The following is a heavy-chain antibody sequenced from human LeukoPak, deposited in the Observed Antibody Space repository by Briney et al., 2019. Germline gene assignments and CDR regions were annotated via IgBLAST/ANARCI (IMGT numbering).Heavy chain of an antibody. CDR1: GFTFSSYA. CDR2: ISGSGVST. V-gene: IGHV3-23*01. Sequence: PGGSLRLSRAASGFTFSSYAMSWVRQAPGKGLEWVSAISGSGVSTYYADSVKGRFTISRHNSKTPLYLQMTSLRAEDTALYYCAKPRILYYCSSTRCHEGGFDCWGQGTLVTVSS. J-gene: IGHJ4*02. CDR3: AKPRILYYCSSTRCHEGGFDC. D-gene: IGHD2-2*01.